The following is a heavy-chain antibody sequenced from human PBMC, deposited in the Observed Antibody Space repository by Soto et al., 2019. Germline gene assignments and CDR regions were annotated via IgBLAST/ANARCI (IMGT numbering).Heavy chain of an antibody. CDR2: ISSSSSTI. Sequence: PGGSLRLSCAASGFTFSSYSMNWVRQAPGKGLEWVSYISSSSSTIYYADSVKGRFTISRDNAKNSLYLQMNSLRAEDTAVYYCARDGQGGSGWYRHRNWFDPWGQGTLVTVSS. CDR3: ARDGQGGSGWYRHRNWFDP. J-gene: IGHJ5*02. V-gene: IGHV3-48*01. CDR1: GFTFSSYS. D-gene: IGHD6-19*01.